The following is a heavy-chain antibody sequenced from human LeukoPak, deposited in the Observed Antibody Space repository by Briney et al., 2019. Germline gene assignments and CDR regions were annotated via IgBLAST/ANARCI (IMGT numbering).Heavy chain of an antibody. J-gene: IGHJ4*02. CDR3: ARQAEWYCSSTSCYAFDY. D-gene: IGHD2-2*01. CDR2: INHSGST. Sequence: SETLSLTCTVSGGSISSYYWSWIRQPAGKGLEWIGEINHSGSTNYNPSLKSRVTISVDTSKNQFSLKLSSVTAADTAVYYCARQAEWYCSSTSCYAFDYWGQGTLVTVSS. V-gene: IGHV4-34*01. CDR1: GGSISSYY.